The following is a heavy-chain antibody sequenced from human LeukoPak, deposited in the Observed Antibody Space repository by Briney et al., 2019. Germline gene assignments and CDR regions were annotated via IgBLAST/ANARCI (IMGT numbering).Heavy chain of an antibody. D-gene: IGHD2-21*02. CDR2: IIPILGIA. V-gene: IGHV1-69*04. J-gene: IGHJ3*02. Sequence: VASVKVSCKASGGTFSSYAISWVRQAPGQGLEWMGRIIPILGIANYARKFQGRVTITADKSTSTAYMELSSLRSEDTAVYYCARSPEVIVVVTGSSDAFDIWGQGTMVTVSS. CDR1: GGTFSSYA. CDR3: ARSPEVIVVVTGSSDAFDI.